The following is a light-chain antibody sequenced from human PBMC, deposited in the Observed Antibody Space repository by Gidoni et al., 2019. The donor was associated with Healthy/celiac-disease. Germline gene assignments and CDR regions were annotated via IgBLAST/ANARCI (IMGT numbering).Light chain of an antibody. CDR1: QDISNY. V-gene: IGKV1-33*01. J-gene: IGKJ4*01. CDR2: DAS. CDR3: QQYDNLQT. Sequence: DIQITQSPSSLSASVGDRVTITCQASQDISNYLNWYQQKPGKAPKLLIYDASNLETGVPSMFSGSGSGKDLTFTISRLQPEDIATYYCQQYDNLQTFGGXTKVEIK.